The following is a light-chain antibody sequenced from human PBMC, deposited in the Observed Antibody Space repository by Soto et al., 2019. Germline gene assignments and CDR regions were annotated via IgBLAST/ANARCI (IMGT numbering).Light chain of an antibody. V-gene: IGKV1-5*01. J-gene: IGKJ1*01. CDR1: ESISKS. Sequence: DIQMTQSPSTLSASVGDRVTITCRASESISKSLAWYQQKPGEAPKLLIYDASSLASGVPSRFSGSGSGTEFTLTISSLEPDDFATFYCQHYDSRFPWTFGQGTKV. CDR3: QHYDSRFPWT. CDR2: DAS.